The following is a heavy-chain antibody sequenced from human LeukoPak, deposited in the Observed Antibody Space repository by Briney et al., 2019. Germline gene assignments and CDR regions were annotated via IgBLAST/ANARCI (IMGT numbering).Heavy chain of an antibody. D-gene: IGHD7-27*01. V-gene: IGHV1-8*01. CDR3: AGTWGSLDY. J-gene: IGHJ4*02. Sequence: ASVKVSCKASGYPFTSYDINWVRQATGQGLEWMGWMNPNSGNTGYAQKFQGRVTMTRDTSISTAYMELSSLRSDDTAVYYCAGTWGSLDYWGQGALVTVSS. CDR1: GYPFTSYD. CDR2: MNPNSGNT.